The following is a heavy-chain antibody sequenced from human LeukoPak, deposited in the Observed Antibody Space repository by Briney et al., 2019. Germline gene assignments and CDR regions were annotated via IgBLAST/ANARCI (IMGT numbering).Heavy chain of an antibody. V-gene: IGHV1-2*02. J-gene: IGHJ3*02. CDR2: INPNSGGT. CDR1: GYTFTGYY. CDR3: ARSPNCGGDCYADAFDI. D-gene: IGHD2-21*02. Sequence: ASVKVSCKASGYTFTGYYMHWVRQAPGQGLEWMGWINPNSGGTNYAQKFQGRVTMTRDTSISTAYMELSRLRSDDTAVYYCARSPNCGGDCYADAFDIWGQGTMVTVSS.